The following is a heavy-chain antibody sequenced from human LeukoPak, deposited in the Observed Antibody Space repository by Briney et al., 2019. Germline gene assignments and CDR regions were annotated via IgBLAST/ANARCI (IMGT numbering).Heavy chain of an antibody. CDR3: AKQLGYCSDGSCYFPY. CDR1: GFIVSSNY. D-gene: IGHD2-15*01. Sequence: GGSLRLSCAASGFIVSSNYMSWVRQAPGKGLEWVSAISNNGGYTYYADSVQGRFTISRDNSKSTLCLQMNSLRAEDTAVYYCAKQLGYCSDGSCYFPYWGQGTLVTVSS. J-gene: IGHJ4*02. CDR2: ISNNGGYT. V-gene: IGHV3-23*01.